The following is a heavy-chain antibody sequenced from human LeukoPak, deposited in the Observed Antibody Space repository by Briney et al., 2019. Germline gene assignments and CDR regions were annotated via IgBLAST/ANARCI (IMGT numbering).Heavy chain of an antibody. CDR2: VSSDGSID. CDR3: TREGLGTTFSAWFDP. V-gene: IGHV3-30*03. J-gene: IGHJ5*02. Sequence: GGSLRLSCAASGFTFSSYGMHWVRQAPGKGLEWVAVVSSDGSIDYYADSVRGRFTVSRDNSKNTLYRQLNSLRVEDTAVYYCTREGLGTTFSAWFDPWGQGTLVIVSS. D-gene: IGHD1-7*01. CDR1: GFTFSSYG.